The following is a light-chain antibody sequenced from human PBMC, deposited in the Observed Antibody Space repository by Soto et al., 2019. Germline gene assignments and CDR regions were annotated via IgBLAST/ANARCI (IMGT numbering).Light chain of an antibody. CDR3: QQLNSYPLT. CDR2: AAS. CDR1: QGISTF. Sequence: DIQLTQSPSFLSASVGDRVTITCQASQGISTFLAWYQQKPGKAPKLLIYAASILQSGVPSRFRGSGSGTDFTLTISRLQPEDFATYFCQQLNSYPLTFGGGTKVEIK. J-gene: IGKJ4*01. V-gene: IGKV1-9*01.